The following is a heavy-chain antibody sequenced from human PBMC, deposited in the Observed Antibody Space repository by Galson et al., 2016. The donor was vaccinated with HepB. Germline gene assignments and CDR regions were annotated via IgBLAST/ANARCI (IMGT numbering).Heavy chain of an antibody. V-gene: IGHV1-18*01. CDR1: GYTFTSYG. Sequence: SVKVSCKASGYTFTSYGISWVRQAPGQGLEWMGWISAYNGNTHYAQKHQGRVTMTTDTSTSTAYMGLRSLRSDDTAVDYCARDGVIAARSRWLDYWGQGTLVTVSS. CDR2: ISAYNGNT. CDR3: ARDGVIAARSRWLDY. D-gene: IGHD6-6*01. J-gene: IGHJ4*02.